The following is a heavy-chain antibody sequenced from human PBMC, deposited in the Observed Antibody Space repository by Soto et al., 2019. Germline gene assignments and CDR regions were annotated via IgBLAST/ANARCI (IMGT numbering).Heavy chain of an antibody. Sequence: QVQLQESGPRLVKPSETLSLTCTVSGGSISSYYWTWIRQPPGKGLEWIGYAFYPESTYYNPSLKRTVTIPLESSTNQFSLKLTSVTAADTAMYYCARGFGLYASDYWGQGTPVTVSS. CDR1: GGSISSYY. J-gene: IGHJ4*02. CDR3: ARGFGLYASDY. CDR2: AFYPEST. D-gene: IGHD6-19*01. V-gene: IGHV4-59*08.